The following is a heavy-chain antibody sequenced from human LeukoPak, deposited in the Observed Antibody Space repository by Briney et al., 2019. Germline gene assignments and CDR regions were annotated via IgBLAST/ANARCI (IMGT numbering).Heavy chain of an antibody. D-gene: IGHD1-1*01. J-gene: IGHJ4*02. Sequence: ASVKVSCKASGYTFTSYGISWVRQAPGQGLEWMGWINPNSGGTNYAQKFQGRVTMTRDTSIGTAYMELSRLRSDDTAVYYCARDTTGTSIDYWGQGTLVTVSS. CDR1: GYTFTSYG. CDR3: ARDTTGTSIDY. V-gene: IGHV1-2*02. CDR2: INPNSGGT.